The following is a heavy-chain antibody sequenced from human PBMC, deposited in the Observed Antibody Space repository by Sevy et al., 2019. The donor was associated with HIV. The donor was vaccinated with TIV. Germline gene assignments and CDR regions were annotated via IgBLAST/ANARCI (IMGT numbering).Heavy chain of an antibody. CDR2: IWYDGINK. CDR1: GFTFSSYG. V-gene: IGHV3-33*01. CDR3: VRAGDIVEVVAHYGMDV. J-gene: IGHJ6*02. D-gene: IGHD2-15*01. Sequence: GGSLRLSCAASGFTFSSYGMHWVRQAPGKGLEWVAVIWYDGINKYYGDSVKGRFTISRDNSKNTVYLQMNSLRAEDTAVYYCVRAGDIVEVVAHYGMDVWGQGTTVPVSS.